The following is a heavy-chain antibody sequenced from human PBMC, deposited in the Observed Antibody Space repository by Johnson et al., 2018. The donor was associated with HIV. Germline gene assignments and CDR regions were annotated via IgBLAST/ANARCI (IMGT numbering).Heavy chain of an antibody. D-gene: IGHD1-26*01. CDR2: IWYDGSNQ. CDR3: ARDRPSGSYYVDAFDI. CDR1: GFTFSSYG. Sequence: QVLLVESGGGVVQPGRSLRLSCAASGFTFSSYGMHWVRQAPGKGLEWVAVIWYDGSNQYYADSVKGRFTISRDNSKNTLYLQMNSLRAEDTAVYYCARDRPSGSYYVDAFDIWGQGTMVTVSS. J-gene: IGHJ3*02. V-gene: IGHV3-33*01.